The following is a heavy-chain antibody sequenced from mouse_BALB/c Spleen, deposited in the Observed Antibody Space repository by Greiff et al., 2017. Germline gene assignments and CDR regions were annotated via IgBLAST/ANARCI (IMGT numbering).Heavy chain of an antibody. CDR3: ARGGPTWFAY. CDR1: GYAFSSYW. Sequence: QDQLQQSGAELVRPGSSVKISCKASGYAFSSYWMNWVKQRPGQGLEWIGQIYPGDGDTNYNGKLKGKATLTADKSSSTAYMQLSSLTSEDSAVYFCARGGPTWFAYWGQGTLVTVSA. V-gene: IGHV1-80*01. J-gene: IGHJ3*01. CDR2: IYPGDGDT.